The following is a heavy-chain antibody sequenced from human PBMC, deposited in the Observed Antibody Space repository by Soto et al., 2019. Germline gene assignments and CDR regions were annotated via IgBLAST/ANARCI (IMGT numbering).Heavy chain of an antibody. Sequence: GGSLRLSCAASGFTFSSYGMHWVRQAPGKGLEWVAVIWYDGSNKYYADSVKGRFTISRDNSKNTLYLQMNSLRAEDTAVYYCARAMLDLPAAILGVANTYYYYGMDVWGQGTTVTVSS. V-gene: IGHV3-33*01. CDR3: ARAMLDLPAAILGVANTYYYYGMDV. J-gene: IGHJ6*02. CDR1: GFTFSSYG. D-gene: IGHD2-2*02. CDR2: IWYDGSNK.